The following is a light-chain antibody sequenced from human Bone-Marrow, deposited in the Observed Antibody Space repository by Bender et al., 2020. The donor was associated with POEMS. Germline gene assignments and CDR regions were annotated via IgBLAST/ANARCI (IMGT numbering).Light chain of an antibody. J-gene: IGLJ3*02. CDR1: SSNIGAHA. V-gene: IGLV1-44*01. CDR2: SSH. CDR3: AAWDDTLNGPV. Sequence: QSVLTQPPSASGTPGQRVTISCSGGSSNIGAHAVNWYQHLPGTAPKLLIYSSHRRPSEVPDRFSGSRSGTSASLAISGLKSEDEADYYCAAWDDTLNGPVFGGGTILTVL.